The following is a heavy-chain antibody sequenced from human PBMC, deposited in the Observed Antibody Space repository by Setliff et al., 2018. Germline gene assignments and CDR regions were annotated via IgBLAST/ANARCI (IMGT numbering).Heavy chain of an antibody. CDR3: SRLVRYCTTTTCQTLSGGEH. CDR1: GYTFTNYG. V-gene: IGHV1-18*01. J-gene: IGHJ4*02. Sequence: ASVKVSCKTSGYTFTNYGITWVRQAPGQGLEWMGWINNYNTNTNYAQKLQGRVAMTTDTSTSTAYMELRSLRSDDTALYFCSRLVRYCTTTTCQTLSGGEHWGQGTLVTVSS. D-gene: IGHD2-8*01. CDR2: INNYNTNT.